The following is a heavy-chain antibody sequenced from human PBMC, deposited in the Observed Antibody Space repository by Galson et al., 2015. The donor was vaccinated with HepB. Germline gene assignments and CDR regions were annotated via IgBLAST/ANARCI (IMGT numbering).Heavy chain of an antibody. Sequence: SLRLSCAASGFSFDEYGMSWVRQAPGKGLEWVSGINWNGGSTGYADSVRGRFTISRDNAKNSLYLQMNSLRAGDTALYYCARKGRGLLNLHYFDYWGQGTLVTVSS. CDR1: GFSFDEYG. CDR2: INWNGGST. J-gene: IGHJ4*02. CDR3: ARKGRGLLNLHYFDY. V-gene: IGHV3-20*04. D-gene: IGHD3-10*01.